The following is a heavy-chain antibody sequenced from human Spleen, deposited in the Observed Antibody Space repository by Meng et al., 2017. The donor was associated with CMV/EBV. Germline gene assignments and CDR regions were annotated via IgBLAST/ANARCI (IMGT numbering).Heavy chain of an antibody. CDR1: GYSISSGYY. CDR3: ARGGYYDSSGYIFDY. D-gene: IGHD3-22*01. Sequence: SETLSLTCTVSGYSISSGYYWGWFRQPPGKGLEWIGSIYHSGSTYYNPSLKSRVTISVDTSKNQFSLKLSSVTAADTAVYYCARGGYYDSSGYIFDYWGQGTLVTVSS. V-gene: IGHV4-38-2*02. CDR2: IYHSGST. J-gene: IGHJ4*02.